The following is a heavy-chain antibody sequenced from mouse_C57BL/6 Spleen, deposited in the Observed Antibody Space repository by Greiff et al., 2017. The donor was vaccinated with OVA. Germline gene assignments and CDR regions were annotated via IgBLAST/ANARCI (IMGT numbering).Heavy chain of an antibody. CDR3: ARSPLNGYFDV. Sequence: QVQLQQPGAELVKPGASVKLSCKASGYTFTSYWMHWVKQRPGHGLEWIGMIHPNSGSTNYNEKFKSKATLTVDKSSSTAYMQLSSLTSEDSAGYYCARSPLNGYFDVWGTGTTVTVSS. CDR1: GYTFTSYW. J-gene: IGHJ1*03. V-gene: IGHV1-64*01. CDR2: IHPNSGST.